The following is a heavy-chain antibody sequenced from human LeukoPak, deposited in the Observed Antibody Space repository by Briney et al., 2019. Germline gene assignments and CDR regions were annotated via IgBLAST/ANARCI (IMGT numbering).Heavy chain of an antibody. CDR1: GLTFSSYS. CDR2: ISSSSSYI. J-gene: IGHJ3*02. CDR3: AKERSSGWYDAFDI. V-gene: IGHV3-21*01. D-gene: IGHD6-19*01. Sequence: GGSLRLSCAASGLTFSSYSMNWVRQAPGKGLEWVSSISSSSSYIYYADSVKGRFTISRDNAKNSLYLQMNSLRAEDTAVYYCAKERSSGWYDAFDIWGQGTVVTVSS.